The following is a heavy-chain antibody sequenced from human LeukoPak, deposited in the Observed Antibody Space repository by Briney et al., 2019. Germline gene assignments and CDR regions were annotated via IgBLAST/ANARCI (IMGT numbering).Heavy chain of an antibody. CDR1: AFYLSSYG. V-gene: IGHV3-30*18. J-gene: IGHJ4*02. Sequence: GGSLRLSWVTSAFYLSSYGLGWVRQAPGRGLEWVAGISYDGSNEYYANSVTGRFTISRDSPQNTLYLTMTRLTAQETAMIYCAKDGIVGVISGIDYWGQGNLVTVSS. D-gene: IGHD3-10*01. CDR2: ISYDGSNE. CDR3: AKDGIVGVISGIDY.